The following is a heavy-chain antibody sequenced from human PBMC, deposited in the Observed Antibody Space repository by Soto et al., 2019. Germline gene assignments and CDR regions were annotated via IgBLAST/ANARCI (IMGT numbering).Heavy chain of an antibody. Sequence: QLQLQESGPGLVKPSETLSLTCTVSGDSISSGFYFWGWVRQPPGKGLEWIGTIYYSGSTYYTPSLKSRVTISVDTSQNQFSLRLSSVTAADTAMYYCARHPYSNLWYNWLAPWGQGTLVTVSS. CDR1: GDSISSGFYF. CDR3: ARHPYSNLWYNWLAP. J-gene: IGHJ5*02. V-gene: IGHV4-39*01. CDR2: IYYSGST. D-gene: IGHD6-13*01.